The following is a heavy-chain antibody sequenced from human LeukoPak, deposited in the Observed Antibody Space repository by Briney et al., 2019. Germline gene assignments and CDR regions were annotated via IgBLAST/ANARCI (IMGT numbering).Heavy chain of an antibody. CDR1: GFTFSTYS. D-gene: IGHD5-24*01. CDR3: AKTIPYWYFDL. CDR2: ISRDGTNK. V-gene: IGHV3-30-3*02. Sequence: GGSLRLSCAASGFTFSTYSLHWARQAPGKGLEWVAVISRDGTNKYHADSVKGRLTISRDNSKNTLYLQMNSLRAEDTAIYYCAKTIPYWYFDLWGHGTLVTVSS. J-gene: IGHJ2*01.